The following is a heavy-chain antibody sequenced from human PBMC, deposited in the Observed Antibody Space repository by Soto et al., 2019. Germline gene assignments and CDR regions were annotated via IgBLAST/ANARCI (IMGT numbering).Heavy chain of an antibody. Sequence: GESLKISCAASGFTFSSYSMNWVRQAPGKGLEWVSYISSSSSTIYYADSVKGRFTISRDNAKNSLYLQMNSLRAEDTAVYYCARSHQSPWQPYYFDYWGQGTLVTVSS. D-gene: IGHD2-2*01. J-gene: IGHJ4*02. CDR3: ARSHQSPWQPYYFDY. CDR2: ISSSSSTI. V-gene: IGHV3-48*01. CDR1: GFTFSSYS.